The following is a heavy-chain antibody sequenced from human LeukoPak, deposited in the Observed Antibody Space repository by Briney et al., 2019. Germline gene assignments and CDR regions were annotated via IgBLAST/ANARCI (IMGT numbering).Heavy chain of an antibody. D-gene: IGHD3-22*01. J-gene: IGHJ4*02. Sequence: RGSLRLSCAASGFTFYTYGMHWVRQAPGKGLEWVAVIWYDGSNKYYADSVKGRFTISRDNSKNTLYLQMNSLRAEDTAVYYCARDRRNYYYDRSAYDYWGQGTLVTVSS. V-gene: IGHV3-33*01. CDR2: IWYDGSNK. CDR3: ARDRRNYYYDRSAYDY. CDR1: GFTFYTYG.